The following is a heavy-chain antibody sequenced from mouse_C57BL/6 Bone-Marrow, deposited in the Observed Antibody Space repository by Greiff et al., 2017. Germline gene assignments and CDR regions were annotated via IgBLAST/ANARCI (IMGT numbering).Heavy chain of an antibody. CDR1: GYTFTNYW. V-gene: IGHV1-63*01. J-gene: IGHJ4*01. CDR2: IYPGGGYT. CDR3: ARWSYDAMDY. Sequence: QVQLQQSGAELVRPGTSVKMSCKASGYTFTNYWIGWAKQRPGHGLEWIGDIYPGGGYTNYNEKFKGKATLTADKSSSTAYMQFSSLTSEDSAIYYCARWSYDAMDYWGQGTSVTVSS.